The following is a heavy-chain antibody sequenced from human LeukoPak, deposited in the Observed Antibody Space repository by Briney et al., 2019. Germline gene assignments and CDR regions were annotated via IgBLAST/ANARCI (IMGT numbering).Heavy chain of an antibody. Sequence: SQTLSLTCAISGDSVSSNSAAWNWIRQSPSRGLEWLGRTYYRSKWYNDYAVSVKSRITINPDTSKNQFSLQLNSVTPEDTAVCYCARDTEYCSGGSCYRPLDYWGQGTLVTVSS. CDR1: GDSVSSNSAA. CDR3: ARDTEYCSGGSCYRPLDY. D-gene: IGHD2-15*01. J-gene: IGHJ4*02. CDR2: TYYRSKWYN. V-gene: IGHV6-1*01.